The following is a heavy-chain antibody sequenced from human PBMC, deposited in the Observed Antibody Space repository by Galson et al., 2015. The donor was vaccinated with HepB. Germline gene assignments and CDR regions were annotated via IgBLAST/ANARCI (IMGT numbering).Heavy chain of an antibody. D-gene: IGHD3-22*01. CDR1: GFTFSGSP. CDR2: IRSKANSYAT. CDR3: TRQGYYDNSGYLYYYYMDV. V-gene: IGHV3-73*01. Sequence: SLRLSCAASGFTFSGSPMHWVRQASGKGLEWVGRIRSKANSYATAYAASVKGGFTISRDDSKNTAYLQMNSLKTEDTAVYYCTRQGYYDNSGYLYYYYMDVWGKGTTVTVSS. J-gene: IGHJ6*03.